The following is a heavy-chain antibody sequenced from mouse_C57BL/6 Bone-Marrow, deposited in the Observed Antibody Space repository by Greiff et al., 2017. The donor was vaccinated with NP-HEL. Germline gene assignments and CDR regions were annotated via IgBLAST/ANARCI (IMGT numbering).Heavy chain of an antibody. J-gene: IGHJ3*01. CDR1: GFTFSSYG. CDR2: ISSGGSYT. CDR3: ARHRSFIYYPVWFAY. Sequence: EVNVVESGGDLVKPGGSLKLSCAASGFTFSSYGMSWVRQTPDKRLEWVATISSGGSYTYYPDSVKGRFTISRDNAKNTLYLQMSSLKSEDTAMYYCARHRSFIYYPVWFAYWGQGTLVTVSA. D-gene: IGHD1-1*01. V-gene: IGHV5-6*01.